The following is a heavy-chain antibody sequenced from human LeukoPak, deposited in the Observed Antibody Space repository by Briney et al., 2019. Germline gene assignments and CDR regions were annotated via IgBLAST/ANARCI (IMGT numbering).Heavy chain of an antibody. CDR3: ARGPGAFDI. CDR1: GFIFSSYW. CDR2: INSDGSST. J-gene: IGHJ3*02. Sequence: GGSLRLSCVASGFIFSSYWMDWVRQAPGKGLVWVSRINSDGSSTSYADSVKGRFTISRDNAKNTLFLQMNSLRAEDTAVYYCARGPGAFDIWGQGTMVTVSS. V-gene: IGHV3-74*01.